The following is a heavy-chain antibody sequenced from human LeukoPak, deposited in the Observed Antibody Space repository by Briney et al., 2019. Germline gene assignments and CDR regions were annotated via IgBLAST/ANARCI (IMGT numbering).Heavy chain of an antibody. V-gene: IGHV3-23*01. J-gene: IGHJ4*02. CDR1: GFTFSSYA. D-gene: IGHD1-1*01. CDR2: ISGSGGST. CDR3: TGGTRTNFDY. Sequence: GGSLRLSCAASGFTFSSYAMSWVRQAPGKGLEWVSAISGSGGSTYYADSVKGRFTISRDDSKNTAYLQMNSLKTEDTAVYYCTGGTRTNFDYWGQGTLVTVSS.